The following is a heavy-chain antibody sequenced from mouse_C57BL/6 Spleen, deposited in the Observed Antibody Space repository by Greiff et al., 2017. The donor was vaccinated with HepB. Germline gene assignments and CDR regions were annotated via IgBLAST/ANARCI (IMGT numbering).Heavy chain of an antibody. J-gene: IGHJ4*01. Sequence: EVQLQQSGPELVKPGASVKISCKASGYSFTGYYMNWVKQSPEKSLEWIGEINPSTGGTTYNQKFKAKATLTVDKSSSTAYMQLKSLTSEDSAVYYCARWLLRRNYAMDYWGQGTSVTVSS. CDR3: ARWLLRRNYAMDY. CDR1: GYSFTGYY. CDR2: INPSTGGT. D-gene: IGHD2-3*01. V-gene: IGHV1-42*01.